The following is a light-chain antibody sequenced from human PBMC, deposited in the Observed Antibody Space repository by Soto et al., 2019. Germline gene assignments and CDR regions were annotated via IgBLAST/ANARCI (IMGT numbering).Light chain of an antibody. CDR3: QQYNTYWT. J-gene: IGKJ3*01. CDR1: QNIIRW. Sequence: DIQMPQSPSALSASVGDRVTITCRASQNIIRWLAWYQQKPGKAPKLLIYDASNLESGVPSRFSGSGSGTEFTLTISSLQPDDFATYYCQQYNTYWTFGPGTKVDIK. CDR2: DAS. V-gene: IGKV1-5*01.